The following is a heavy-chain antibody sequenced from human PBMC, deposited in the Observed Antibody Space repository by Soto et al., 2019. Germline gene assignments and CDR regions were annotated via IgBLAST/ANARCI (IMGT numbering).Heavy chain of an antibody. CDR3: ARDLGGTMIVGDAFDI. CDR1: GGTFSSYA. Sequence: QVQLVQSGAEVKKPGSSVKVSCKASGGTFSSYAISWVRQAPGQGLEWMGGIIPIFGTANYAQQFQSRVTITADESTSTAYMELSSLRSEDTAVYYCARDLGGTMIVGDAFDIWGQGTMVTVSS. D-gene: IGHD3-22*01. J-gene: IGHJ3*02. V-gene: IGHV1-69*12. CDR2: IIPIFGTA.